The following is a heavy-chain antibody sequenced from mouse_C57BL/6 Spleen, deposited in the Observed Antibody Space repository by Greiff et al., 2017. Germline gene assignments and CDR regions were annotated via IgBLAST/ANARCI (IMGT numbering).Heavy chain of an antibody. CDR3: ARGDFYYYGSSYAMDY. V-gene: IGHV1-80*01. J-gene: IGHJ4*01. D-gene: IGHD1-1*01. CDR1: GYAFSSYW. Sequence: VKLMESGAELVKPGASVKISCKASGYAFSSYWMNWVKQRPGKGLEWIGQIYPGDGDTNYNGKFKGKATLTADKSSSTAYMQLSSLTSEDSAVYFCARGDFYYYGSSYAMDYWGQGTSVTVSS. CDR2: IYPGDGDT.